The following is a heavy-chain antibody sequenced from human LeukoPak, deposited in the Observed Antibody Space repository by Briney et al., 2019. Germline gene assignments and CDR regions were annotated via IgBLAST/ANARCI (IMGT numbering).Heavy chain of an antibody. CDR1: GYTFTSYD. D-gene: IGHD3-3*01. CDR2: MNPNSGNT. CDR3: ARDNTIFGVVIADELFDY. V-gene: IGHV1-8*01. J-gene: IGHJ4*02. Sequence: ASVKVSCKASGYTFTSYDINWVRQATGQGLEWMGWMNPNSGNTGYAQKFQGRVTMTRNTSISTAYMELSSLRSEDTAVYYCARDNTIFGVVIADELFDYWGQGTLVTVSS.